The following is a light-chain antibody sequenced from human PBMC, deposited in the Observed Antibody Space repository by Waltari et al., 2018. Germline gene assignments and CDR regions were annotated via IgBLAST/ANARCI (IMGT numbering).Light chain of an antibody. Sequence: SSELTQDPAVSVALGQTVRITCQGDSLRSYSATWFQQKPGQAPVFVRHGEKTRPSGFSDRFAGSRSENTAVLTISGAQAEDEADYYCNSRDSSGDYIIFGGGTKLTVL. J-gene: IGLJ2*01. CDR2: GEK. CDR3: NSRDSSGDYII. V-gene: IGLV3-19*01. CDR1: SLRSYS.